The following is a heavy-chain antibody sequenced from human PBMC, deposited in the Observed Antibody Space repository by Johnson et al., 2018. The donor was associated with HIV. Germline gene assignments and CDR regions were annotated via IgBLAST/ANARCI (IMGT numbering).Heavy chain of an antibody. Sequence: QVQLVESGRGVVQPGRSLRLSCAASGFTFSSYGMHWVRQAPGKGLEWMAVISYDGSNKYYADSVKGRFTISRDNSKSTVYLHMTSLRTEDAALYYCAKGRWEATTYDDAFDIWGQGTMVTVSS. D-gene: IGHD1-26*01. CDR2: ISYDGSNK. CDR3: AKGRWEATTYDDAFDI. CDR1: GFTFSSYG. V-gene: IGHV3-30*18. J-gene: IGHJ3*02.